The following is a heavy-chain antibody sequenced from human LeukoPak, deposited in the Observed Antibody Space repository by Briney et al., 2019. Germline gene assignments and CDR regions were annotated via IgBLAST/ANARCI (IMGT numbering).Heavy chain of an antibody. Sequence: PGGALRLSFAASVFTFSSYAMHAVRQAPGKGVEWVAVISYGGRNKYYADSVKGRFTIYRDNSKNTLYLQMNSLRAEDTAVYYCARDGAGVGATRLDYWGQGTLVTVSS. CDR2: ISYGGRNK. CDR1: VFTFSSYA. V-gene: IGHV3-30*04. D-gene: IGHD1-26*01. J-gene: IGHJ4*02. CDR3: ARDGAGVGATRLDY.